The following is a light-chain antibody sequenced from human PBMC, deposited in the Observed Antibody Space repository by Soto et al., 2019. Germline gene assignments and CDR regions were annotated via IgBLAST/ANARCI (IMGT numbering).Light chain of an antibody. CDR1: SKW. V-gene: IGKV1-5*01. Sequence: DIQMTQSPSTLAASVGDTVTMTCRISSKWLAWYQTKPGKAPKLLIYDVSNLERGVPPRFSGSTSGAESTPTITGLQPDDLGTYYCQHTPDFTFGQGTKVEIK. J-gene: IGKJ2*01. CDR2: DVS. CDR3: QHTPDFT.